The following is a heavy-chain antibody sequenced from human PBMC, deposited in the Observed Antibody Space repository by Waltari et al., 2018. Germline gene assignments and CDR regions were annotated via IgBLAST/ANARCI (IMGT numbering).Heavy chain of an antibody. CDR2: ISYNGAT. J-gene: IGHJ3*01. D-gene: IGHD5-12*01. Sequence: GGIRQPPGQGREWIGTISYNGATYSSPSLRGRLTLSRDTTMNQLSLKLGSVTAADTAVYYCATYIGASVGTAAFDVWGQGTMVTVSS. V-gene: IGHV4-39*01. CDR3: ATYIGASVGTAAFDV.